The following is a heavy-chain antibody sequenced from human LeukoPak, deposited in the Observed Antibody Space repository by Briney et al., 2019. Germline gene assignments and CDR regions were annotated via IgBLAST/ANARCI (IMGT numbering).Heavy chain of an antibody. D-gene: IGHD3-16*01. CDR1: GFTFSSYG. V-gene: IGHV3-33*01. J-gene: IGHJ3*02. CDR3: ARDDALGDNALDI. CDR2: ILNDGSRE. Sequence: GGSLRLSCAASGFTFSSYGMHWVRQAPGKGLEWVAVILNDGSREKYADSVKGRFTISRDNSKNTLFLQMNSLRAEGTAVYYCARDDALGDNALDIWGQGTMVTVSS.